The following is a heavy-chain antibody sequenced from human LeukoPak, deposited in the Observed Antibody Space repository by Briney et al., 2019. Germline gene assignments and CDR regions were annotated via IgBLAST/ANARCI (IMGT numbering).Heavy chain of an antibody. D-gene: IGHD2-2*01. CDR3: ARGSSVVPAAMVYYYYYMDV. J-gene: IGHJ6*03. CDR1: GGTFSSYA. V-gene: IGHV1-69*13. Sequence: SVKVSCKASGGTFSSYAISWVRQAPGQGLEWMGGIIPIFGTANYAQKFQGRVTITADESTSTAYMELSSLRSEDTAVYYCARGSSVVPAAMVYYYYYMDVWGKGTTVTVSS. CDR2: IIPIFGTA.